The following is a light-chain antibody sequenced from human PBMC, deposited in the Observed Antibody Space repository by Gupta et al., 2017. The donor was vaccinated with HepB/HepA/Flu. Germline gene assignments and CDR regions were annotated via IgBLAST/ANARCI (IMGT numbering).Light chain of an antibody. V-gene: IGKV1-39*01. CDR1: QSISTY. CDR3: QQSYSGPWT. CDR2: RAS. Sequence: DIQMTQPPSSPSTSVGDRVTITCRASQSISTYLNWYQQKPGKAPKPLIYRASSLQSGVPSRFSGSGSGTDFTLAISSLQREDFATYYCQQSYSGPWTFGQGTKVEI. J-gene: IGKJ1*01.